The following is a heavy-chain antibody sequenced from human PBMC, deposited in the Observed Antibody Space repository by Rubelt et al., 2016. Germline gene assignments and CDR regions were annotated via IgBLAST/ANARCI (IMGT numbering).Heavy chain of an antibody. Sequence: GGGLVQPGGSLRLSCAASGFIFSDYYMSWIRQAPGKGLEWVSYISSSDSTIYYADSVKGRFTISRDNAKNSLYLQMNSLRAEDTAVYYCARDRARGTAGVWAADYWGQGTLVIVSS. J-gene: IGHJ4*02. V-gene: IGHV3-11*04. CDR3: ARDRARGTAGVWAADY. D-gene: IGHD3-16*01. CDR1: GFIFSDYY. CDR2: ISSSDSTI.